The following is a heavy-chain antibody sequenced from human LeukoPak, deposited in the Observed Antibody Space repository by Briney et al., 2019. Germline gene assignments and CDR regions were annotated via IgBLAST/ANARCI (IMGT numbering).Heavy chain of an antibody. D-gene: IGHD2-2*01. Sequence: SETLSLTCAVYGGSFSGYYWSWIRQPPGKGLEWIGEINHSGSTNYNPSLKSRVTISVDTSKNQFSLKLSSVTAADTAVYYCARGRGQTDCSSTSCYEGPYYHYMDVWGKGTTVTVSS. CDR3: ARGRGQTDCSSTSCYEGPYYHYMDV. CDR2: INHSGST. CDR1: GGSFSGYY. J-gene: IGHJ6*03. V-gene: IGHV4-34*01.